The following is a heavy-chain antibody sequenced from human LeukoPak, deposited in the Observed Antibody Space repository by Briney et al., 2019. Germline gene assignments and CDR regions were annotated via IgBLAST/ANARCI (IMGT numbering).Heavy chain of an antibody. V-gene: IGHV3-53*01. CDR2: IYSGGST. J-gene: IGHJ6*04. D-gene: IGHD6-19*01. CDR3: AREFEVAGLAMDV. CDR1: GLTVSSNY. Sequence: PGGSLRLSCAASGLTVSSNYMSWVRQAPGKGLEWVSVIYSGGSTYYAESVKGRFTISRDNSKNTLYLQVKSLRAEDTAVYYCAREFEVAGLAMDVWGKGTTVTVSS.